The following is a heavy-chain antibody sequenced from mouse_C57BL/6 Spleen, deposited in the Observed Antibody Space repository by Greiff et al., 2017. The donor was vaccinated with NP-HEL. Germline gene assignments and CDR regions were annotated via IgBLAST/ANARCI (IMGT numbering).Heavy chain of an antibody. J-gene: IGHJ1*03. Sequence: VKLQQPGAELVKPGASVKMSCKASGYTFTSYWITWVKQRPGQGLEWIGDIYPGSGSTNYNEKFKSKATLTVDTSSSTAYMQLSSLTSEDSAVYYCARGYYSNYDWYFDVWGTGTTVTVSS. CDR1: GYTFTSYW. D-gene: IGHD2-5*01. CDR2: IYPGSGST. CDR3: ARGYYSNYDWYFDV. V-gene: IGHV1-55*01.